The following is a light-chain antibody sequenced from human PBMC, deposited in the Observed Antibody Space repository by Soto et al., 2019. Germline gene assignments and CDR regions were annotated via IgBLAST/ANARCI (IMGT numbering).Light chain of an antibody. CDR3: EQYDSSPRT. V-gene: IGKV3-20*01. CDR1: QSLSSSS. Sequence: ELVLPQCSGKLGMAPGGRGTYTSGASQSLSSSSLAWYQQKPGQAPRLLISGASSRAADVPDRFSGSVAGTVFTLTINRLEPEDFAVHYCEQYDSSPRTFGQGTKVDIK. J-gene: IGKJ1*01. CDR2: GAS.